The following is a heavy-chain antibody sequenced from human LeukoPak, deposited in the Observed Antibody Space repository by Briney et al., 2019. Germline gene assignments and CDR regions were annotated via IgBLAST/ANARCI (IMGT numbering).Heavy chain of an antibody. V-gene: IGHV1-69*01. CDR1: GGSFRDYC. D-gene: IGHD3-22*01. CDR2: IIPVIGTS. J-gene: IGHJ4*02. Sequence: ASVKVSCKASGGSFRDYCISWVRQAPGQELEGMGGIIPVIGTSNYAQRLQGRVTITADESTSTAYMEMSSLRSEDTAVYYCAKDPTHYRVWDYYETIGLSYWGQGTLVTVSS. CDR3: AKDPTHYRVWDYYETIGLSY.